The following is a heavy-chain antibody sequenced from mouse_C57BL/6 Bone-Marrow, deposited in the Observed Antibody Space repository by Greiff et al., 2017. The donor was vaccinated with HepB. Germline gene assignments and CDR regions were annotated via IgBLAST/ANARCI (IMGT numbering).Heavy chain of an antibody. CDR2: IYPGDGDT. D-gene: IGHD1-1*01. CDR3: ARGPTVVALDY. V-gene: IGHV1-80*01. Sequence: QVQLQQSGAELVKPGASVKISCKASGYAFSSYWMNWVKQRPGKGLEWIGQIYPGDGDTNYNGKFKGKATLTADKSSSTAYMQLSSLTSEDSAVYFCARGPTVVALDYWGQGTTLTVSS. CDR1: GYAFSSYW. J-gene: IGHJ2*01.